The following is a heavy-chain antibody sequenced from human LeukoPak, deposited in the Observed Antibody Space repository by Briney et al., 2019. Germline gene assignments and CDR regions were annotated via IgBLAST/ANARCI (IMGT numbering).Heavy chain of an antibody. CDR3: ARRLCGGDCYSTFSY. V-gene: IGHV4-34*01. D-gene: IGHD2-21*02. CDR1: GGSFSGYY. CDR2: INHSGST. Sequence: SETLSLTCAVYGGSFSGYYWSWIRQPPGKGLEWIGEINHSGSTNYNPSLKSRVTISVDASKNQFSLKLSSVTAADTAVYYCARRLCGGDCYSTFSYWGQGTLVTVSS. J-gene: IGHJ4*02.